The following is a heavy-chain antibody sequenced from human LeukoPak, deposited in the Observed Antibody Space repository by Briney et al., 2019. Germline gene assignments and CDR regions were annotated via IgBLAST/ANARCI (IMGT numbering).Heavy chain of an antibody. J-gene: IGHJ4*02. Sequence: GGSLRLSCAASGFILSNYRMNWVRQAPGKELEWVSGISDRGTTAYYADSVKGRFTISRDNSKNTLYLQMNSLRAEDTAVYYAVRGWYLEKWGQGTLVTVSS. V-gene: IGHV3-23*01. CDR3: VRGWYLEK. CDR2: ISDRGTTA. CDR1: GFILSNYR. D-gene: IGHD4-17*01.